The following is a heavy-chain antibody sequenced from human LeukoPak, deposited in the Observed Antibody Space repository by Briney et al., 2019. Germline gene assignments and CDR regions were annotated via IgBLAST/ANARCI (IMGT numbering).Heavy chain of an antibody. V-gene: IGHV1-69*04. D-gene: IGHD1-14*01. Sequence: APVKVSCKASGGTFSSYTISWVRQAPGQGLEWMGRIIPILGIANYAQKFQGRVTITADKSTSTAYMELSSLRSEDTAVYYCARDTITGNWFDPWGQGTLVTVSS. CDR1: GGTFSSYT. CDR2: IIPILGIA. J-gene: IGHJ5*02. CDR3: ARDTITGNWFDP.